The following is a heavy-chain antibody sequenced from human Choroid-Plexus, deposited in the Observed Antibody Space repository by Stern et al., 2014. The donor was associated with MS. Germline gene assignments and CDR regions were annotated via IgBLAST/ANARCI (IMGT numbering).Heavy chain of an antibody. CDR2: LSYDGSNK. Sequence: VQLVESGGGVVQPGRPLRLSCVASGFTFGRCAMHWVRQAPGKGLAWVVGLSYDGSNKYYADSVKGRFTISRDNSQNTLYMQMSSLRPEDTAVYYCAKDRQYLTYFFDHWGQGSLVTVSS. J-gene: IGHJ5*02. D-gene: IGHD2/OR15-2a*01. CDR1: GFTFGRCA. CDR3: AKDRQYLTYFFDH. V-gene: IGHV3-30*18.